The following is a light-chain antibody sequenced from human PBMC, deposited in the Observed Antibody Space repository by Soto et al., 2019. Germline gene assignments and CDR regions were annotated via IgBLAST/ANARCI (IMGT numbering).Light chain of an antibody. CDR2: EVS. CDR3: NSYGDSKKLV. J-gene: IGLJ2*01. CDR1: TSDVGGYDY. V-gene: IGLV2-8*01. Sequence: QSALTQPPSASGSPGQSVTISCTGTTSDVGGYDYVSWYQQHPGKAPKLMIYEVSKRPSGVPDRFSGSKSGNTASLTVSGLQDEDEDDYYCNSYGDSKKLVFGGGTKLTVL.